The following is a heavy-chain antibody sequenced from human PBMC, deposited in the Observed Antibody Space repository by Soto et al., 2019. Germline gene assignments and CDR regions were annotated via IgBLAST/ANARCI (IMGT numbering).Heavy chain of an antibody. Sequence: RGEALKISCQPSGYTFSNFCIGWVRQLPGKGLEWMGIIYPGDHESRYSPSFHGKVTISADRTINTAYLQWNSLEASDTAFYFCARSDRRSPYFVYWGQGALVTVSS. D-gene: IGHD2-21*02. CDR1: GYTFSNFC. V-gene: IGHV5-51*01. CDR3: ARSDRRSPYFVY. J-gene: IGHJ4*02. CDR2: IYPGDHES.